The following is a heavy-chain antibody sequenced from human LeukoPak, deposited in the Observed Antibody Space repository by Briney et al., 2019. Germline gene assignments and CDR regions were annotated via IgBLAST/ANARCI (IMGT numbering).Heavy chain of an antibody. Sequence: GGSLRLSCAASGFTFSSYAMNWVRQAPGKGLEWVSAISGSGGSTYYADSVKGRFTISRDNSKNTLYLQMNSLRAEDTAVYYCAKHGSGSYYAFDYWGQGTLVTVSS. CDR2: ISGSGGST. V-gene: IGHV3-23*01. J-gene: IGHJ4*02. D-gene: IGHD3-10*01. CDR1: GFTFSSYA. CDR3: AKHGSGSYYAFDY.